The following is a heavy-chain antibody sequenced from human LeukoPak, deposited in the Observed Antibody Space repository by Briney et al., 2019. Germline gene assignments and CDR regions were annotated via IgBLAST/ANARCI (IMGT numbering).Heavy chain of an antibody. J-gene: IGHJ4*02. Sequence: SETLSLTCPVSGGSISSTSYYWGWLRQPPGKGWEWFGSIYYSGSTYYNTALKNRVTISVDTSKNQFYLKLNSVTAADTAVYYCARHGGDFYDSSGHDYWGQGTLVTVSS. CDR1: GGSISSTSYY. CDR3: ARHGGDFYDSSGHDY. V-gene: IGHV4-39*01. CDR2: IYYSGST. D-gene: IGHD3-22*01.